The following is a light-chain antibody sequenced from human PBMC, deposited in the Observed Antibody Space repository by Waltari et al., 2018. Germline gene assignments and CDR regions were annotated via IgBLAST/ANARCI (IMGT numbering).Light chain of an antibody. CDR3: CSYASSSPRLI. V-gene: IGLV2-23*02. J-gene: IGLJ2*01. CDR2: EVL. CDR1: YSNVGSYDL. Sequence: QSALTQPASVSGSLGQSISISCSGTYSNVGSYDLVSWYHQRPGEAPKLLIYEVLKRPSGISNRFSGSKSGNAASLTLSALQPEDEGTYYCCSYASSSPRLIFGGGTELSVL.